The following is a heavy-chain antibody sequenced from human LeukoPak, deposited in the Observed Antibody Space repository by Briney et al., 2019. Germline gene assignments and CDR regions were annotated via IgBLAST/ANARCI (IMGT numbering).Heavy chain of an antibody. Sequence: SETLSLTCTVSGGSISSGGYYWRWIRQHPGKGLEWIGYIYYSGSTYYNPSLKSRVTISVDTSKNQFSLKLSSVTAADAAVYYCARGGGRNWFDPWGQETLVTVSS. CDR2: IYYSGST. CDR1: GGSISSGGYY. CDR3: ARGGGRNWFDP. J-gene: IGHJ5*02. D-gene: IGHD3-16*01. V-gene: IGHV4-31*03.